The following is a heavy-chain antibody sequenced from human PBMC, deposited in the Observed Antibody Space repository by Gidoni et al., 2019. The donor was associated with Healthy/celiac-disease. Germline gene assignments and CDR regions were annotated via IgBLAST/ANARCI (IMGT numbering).Heavy chain of an antibody. Sequence: QLQLQESGPGLVKPSETLSLTCTVSGGSISSSSYYWGWIRQPPGKGLEWIGSIYYSGSTYYNPSLKSRVTISVDTSKNQFSLKLSSVTAADTAVYYCARVHYGDYGLDYWGQGTLVTVSS. CDR1: GGSISSSSYY. J-gene: IGHJ4*02. V-gene: IGHV4-39*07. CDR2: IYYSGST. D-gene: IGHD4-17*01. CDR3: ARVHYGDYGLDY.